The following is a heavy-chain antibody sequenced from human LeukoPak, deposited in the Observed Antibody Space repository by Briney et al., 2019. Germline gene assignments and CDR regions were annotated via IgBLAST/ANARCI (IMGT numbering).Heavy chain of an antibody. V-gene: IGHV3-23*01. CDR2: ICGSGGSK. CDR1: GFTFSSYA. CDR3: AKSDYGGNSVKMVFDY. D-gene: IGHD4-23*01. J-gene: IGHJ4*02. Sequence: GGSLRLSCAASGFTFSSYAMRWVRQAPGKGLEWVSAICGSGGSKYYADSVKGRFTISRDNSKNTLYLQMNSLRAEDTAVYYCAKSDYGGNSVKMVFDYWGQRTLVTVSS.